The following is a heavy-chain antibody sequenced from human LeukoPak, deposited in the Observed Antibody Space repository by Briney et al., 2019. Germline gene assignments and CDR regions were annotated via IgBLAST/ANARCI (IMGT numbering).Heavy chain of an antibody. CDR2: ISFSSATI. J-gene: IGHJ3*01. CDR3: ARDTHYYGSGSPAFDL. V-gene: IGHV3-48*01. CDR1: GFTFSSYS. D-gene: IGHD3-10*01. Sequence: PGGPLRLSCEASGFTFSSYSMNWVRQAPGKGLEWVSYISFSSATIHYADSVKGRFTISRDNAKNSLYLQLNSLRAEDTALYYCARDTHYYGSGSPAFDLWGRGTMVTVSS.